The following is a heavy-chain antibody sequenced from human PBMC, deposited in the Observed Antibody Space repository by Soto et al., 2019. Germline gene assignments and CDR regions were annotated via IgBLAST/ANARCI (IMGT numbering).Heavy chain of an antibody. Sequence: ASVKVSCKASGFTFTSSAVHWVRQAPGQGLEWMGWINPNSGGTNYAQKFQGRVTMTRDTSISTAYMELGRLRSDDTAVYYCARPPLEWELLDWGQGTLVTVSS. CDR2: INPNSGGT. D-gene: IGHD1-26*01. J-gene: IGHJ4*02. V-gene: IGHV1-2*02. CDR3: ARPPLEWELLD. CDR1: GFTFTSSA.